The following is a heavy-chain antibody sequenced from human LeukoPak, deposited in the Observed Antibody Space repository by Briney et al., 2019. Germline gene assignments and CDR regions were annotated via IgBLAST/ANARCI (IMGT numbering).Heavy chain of an antibody. V-gene: IGHV1-69*05. CDR1: GYTFTSYG. CDR3: ASLMKPFVVVPAATPQVQYYMDV. Sequence: SVKVSCKASGYTFTSYGISWVRQAPGQGLEWMGGIIPIFGTANYAQKFQGRVTITTDESTSTAYMELSSLRSEDTAVYYCASLMKPFVVVPAATPQVQYYMDVWGKGTTVTVSS. CDR2: IIPIFGTA. D-gene: IGHD2-2*01. J-gene: IGHJ6*03.